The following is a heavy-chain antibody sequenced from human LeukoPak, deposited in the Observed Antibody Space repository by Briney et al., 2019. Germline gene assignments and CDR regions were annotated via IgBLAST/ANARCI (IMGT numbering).Heavy chain of an antibody. Sequence: PSETLSLTCAVYGGSFSGYCWSWIRQPPGKGLEWIGEVNHSGSTNYNPSLKSRVTIPVDTSKNQFSLKLTSVTAADTAVYYCARGGFRAAAGTALWYWGQGTLVTVSS. J-gene: IGHJ4*02. CDR1: GGSFSGYC. D-gene: IGHD6-13*01. CDR3: ARGGFRAAAGTALWY. V-gene: IGHV4-34*01. CDR2: VNHSGST.